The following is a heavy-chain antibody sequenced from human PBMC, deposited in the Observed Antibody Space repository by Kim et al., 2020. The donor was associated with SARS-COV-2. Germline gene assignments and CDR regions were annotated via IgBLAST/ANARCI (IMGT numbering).Heavy chain of an antibody. CDR3: ARLYGSGSYYKSDDY. V-gene: IGHV4-30-2*05. Sequence: PSLKSRVTISVDTSKNQFSLKLSSVTAADTAVYYCARLYGSGSYYKSDDYWGQGTLVTVSS. D-gene: IGHD3-10*01. J-gene: IGHJ4*02.